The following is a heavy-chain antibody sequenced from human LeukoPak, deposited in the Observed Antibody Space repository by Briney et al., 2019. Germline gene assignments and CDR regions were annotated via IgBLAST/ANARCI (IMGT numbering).Heavy chain of an antibody. Sequence: SETLSLTCTVSGGSISSGGYYWSWIRQPPGKGLEWIGYIYHSGSTYYNPSLKSRVTISVDRSKNQFSLKLSSATAADTAVYYCARRYSSSFGVFDIWGQGTMVTVSS. V-gene: IGHV4-30-2*02. CDR1: GGSISSGGYY. CDR3: ARRYSSSFGVFDI. D-gene: IGHD6-13*01. J-gene: IGHJ3*02. CDR2: IYHSGST.